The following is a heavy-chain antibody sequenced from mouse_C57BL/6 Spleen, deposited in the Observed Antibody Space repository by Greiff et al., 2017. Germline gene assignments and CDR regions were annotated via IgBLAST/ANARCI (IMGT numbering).Heavy chain of an antibody. CDR1: GYTFTDYY. CDR2: INPNNGGT. V-gene: IGHV1-26*01. Sequence: VQLQQSGPELVKPGASVKISCKASGYTFTDYYMNWVKQSHGKSLEWIGDINPNNGGTSYNQKFKGKATLTVDKSSSTAYMELRSLTSEDSAVYYCARDHYGSSPCFAYWGQGTLVTVSA. CDR3: ARDHYGSSPCFAY. D-gene: IGHD1-1*01. J-gene: IGHJ3*01.